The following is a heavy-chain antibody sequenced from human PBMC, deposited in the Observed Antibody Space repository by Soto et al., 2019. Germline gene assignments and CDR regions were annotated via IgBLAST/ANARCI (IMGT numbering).Heavy chain of an antibody. CDR1: GYSFTGYS. CDR3: ARGRWGTGDYGGLIDY. V-gene: IGHV1-2*02. CDR2: VDGNSGGT. D-gene: IGHD4-17*01. Sequence: ASVKVSCKASGYSFTGYSIHWVRQAPGQGLEWMGWVDGNSGGTRSSQKFQGRVTMTRDTSISTAYMDLSRLTSDDTAVFYCARGRWGTGDYGGLIDYWGQGILVTVSS. J-gene: IGHJ4*02.